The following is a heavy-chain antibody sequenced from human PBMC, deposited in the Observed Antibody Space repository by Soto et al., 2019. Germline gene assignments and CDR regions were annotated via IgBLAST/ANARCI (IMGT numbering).Heavy chain of an antibody. Sequence: PSDTLSLTFTVSGSAISGSSYYWCWILQAPGKGLEWIGNVYDSGTTYYNPSLKSRVTISVDTSNNQFSLKLSSVTAADTAVYYCGRQPYRSLAAMGWGQGTQVTVPS. V-gene: IGHV4-39*01. CDR2: VYDSGTT. CDR3: GRQPYRSLAAMG. CDR1: GSAISGSSYY. J-gene: IGHJ4*02. D-gene: IGHD6-6*01.